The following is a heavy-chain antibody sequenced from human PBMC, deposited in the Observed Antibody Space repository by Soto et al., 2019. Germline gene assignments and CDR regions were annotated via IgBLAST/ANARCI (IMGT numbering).Heavy chain of an antibody. D-gene: IGHD6-19*01. Sequence: QVRLQHWGAGLLKPSETLSLTCAVHGGSFSGYYWSWIRQPPGKGLERIGEINHRGSIHYNPSLKSRVTISADTPNNQFSLKLSSVTAADTAVYYCARGSQWLDYWGQGALVTVSS. CDR2: INHRGSI. CDR3: ARGSQWLDY. J-gene: IGHJ4*02. V-gene: IGHV4-34*01. CDR1: GGSFSGYY.